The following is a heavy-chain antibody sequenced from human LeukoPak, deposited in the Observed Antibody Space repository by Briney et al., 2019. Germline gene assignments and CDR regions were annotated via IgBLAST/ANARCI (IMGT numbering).Heavy chain of an antibody. V-gene: IGHV3-30-3*01. Sequence: GGSLRLSCTASGFTFNSYNMNWVRQAPGKGLEWVAVISYDGSNKYYADSVKGRFTISRDNSKNTLYLQMNSLRAEDTAVYYCARDGRAVAGNGGVDAFDIWGQGTMVTVSS. D-gene: IGHD6-19*01. CDR1: GFTFNSYN. CDR3: ARDGRAVAGNGGVDAFDI. J-gene: IGHJ3*02. CDR2: ISYDGSNK.